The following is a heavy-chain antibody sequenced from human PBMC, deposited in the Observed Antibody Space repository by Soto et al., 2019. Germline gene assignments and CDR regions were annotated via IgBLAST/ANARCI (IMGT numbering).Heavy chain of an antibody. J-gene: IGHJ6*02. CDR2: ISSSGSTI. CDR3: ARESRDYYYYGMDV. V-gene: IGHV3-11*01. Sequence: GGSLRLSCAASGFTFSYYYMSWIRQSPGKGLEWVSYISSSGSTIYYADSVKGRFTISRDNAKNSLYLQMNSLRAEDTAVYYCARESRDYYYYGMDVWGQGTTVTVSS. CDR1: GFTFSYYY.